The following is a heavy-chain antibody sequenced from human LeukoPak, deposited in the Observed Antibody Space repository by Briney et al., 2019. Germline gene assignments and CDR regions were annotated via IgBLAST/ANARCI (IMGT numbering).Heavy chain of an antibody. V-gene: IGHV1-18*01. J-gene: IGHJ4*02. D-gene: IGHD3-3*01. Sequence: ASVKVSCKASGYTFTSYGISWVRQAPGQGLEWMGWISAYNGNTNYAQKLQGRVTMTTDTSTSTAYMELRSLRSDDTAVYYCARVIQVDYDFWSGYHAVDYWGQGTLVTVSS. CDR2: ISAYNGNT. CDR1: GYTFTSYG. CDR3: ARVIQVDYDFWSGYHAVDY.